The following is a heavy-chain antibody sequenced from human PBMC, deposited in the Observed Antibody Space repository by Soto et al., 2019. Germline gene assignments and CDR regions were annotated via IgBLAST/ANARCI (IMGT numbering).Heavy chain of an antibody. Sequence: QVQLVQSGAEVKKPGASVKVSCKSSGYTFSMSGISWVRQAPGQGLEWMGLIRGYNGNTNYEQKFQDRVTMTTDTSTNTAYMELRSLRSDDTAVYYCAREGPRPYYYYGMDVWGQGTTVTVSS. CDR2: IRGYNGNT. J-gene: IGHJ6*02. CDR1: GYTFSMSG. V-gene: IGHV1-18*01. CDR3: AREGPRPYYYYGMDV.